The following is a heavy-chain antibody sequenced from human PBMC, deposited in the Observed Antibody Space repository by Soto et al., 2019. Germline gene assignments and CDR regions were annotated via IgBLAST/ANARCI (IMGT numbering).Heavy chain of an antibody. CDR3: AKDHSSGWYRPHDAFDI. CDR2: ISGSGGST. V-gene: IGHV3-23*01. Sequence: GGSLRLSCAASGFTFSSYAMSWVRQAPGKGLEWVSAISGSGGSTYYADSVKGRFTISRDNSKNTLYLQMNSLRAEDTAVYYCAKDHSSGWYRPHDAFDIWGQGTMVTVSS. J-gene: IGHJ3*02. D-gene: IGHD6-19*01. CDR1: GFTFSSYA.